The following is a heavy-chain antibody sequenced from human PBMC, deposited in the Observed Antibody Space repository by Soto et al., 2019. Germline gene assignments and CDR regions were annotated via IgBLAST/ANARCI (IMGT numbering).Heavy chain of an antibody. CDR2: IHNSGTS. J-gene: IGHJ4*02. CDR3: VREERIAAPQLDY. D-gene: IGHD6-6*01. Sequence: SETLSLTFTVSGGSIKSRHYHWSWTRQSPAKGLEWIGYIHNSGTSFYNPSLRGRVTVTLDTSRSQFSLTLASVTAADTAVYYCVREERIAAPQLDYWGQG. CDR1: GGSIKSRHYH. V-gene: IGHV4-30-4*01.